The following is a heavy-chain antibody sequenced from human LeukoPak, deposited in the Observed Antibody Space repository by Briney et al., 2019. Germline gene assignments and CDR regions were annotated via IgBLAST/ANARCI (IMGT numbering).Heavy chain of an antibody. CDR2: IYYSGST. CDR1: GGSVSSYY. J-gene: IGHJ4*02. D-gene: IGHD3-10*01. CDR3: ARGVPYGPSYEFFDY. V-gene: IGHV4-59*02. Sequence: SETLSLTCTVSGGSVSSYYWSWIRQPPGKRLECIGYIYYSGSTNYNPSLKSRVTISLHTSKNQFSLKLNSVTAADTAVYYCARGVPYGPSYEFFDYWGQGTLVTVSS.